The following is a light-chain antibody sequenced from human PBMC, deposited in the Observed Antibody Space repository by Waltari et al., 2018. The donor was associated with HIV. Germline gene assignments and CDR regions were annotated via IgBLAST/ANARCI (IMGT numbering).Light chain of an antibody. V-gene: IGKV1D-12*01. J-gene: IGKJ4*01. CDR3: QQASSFLVT. CDR2: AAS. CDR1: QGIGSW. Sequence: DIQMTQSPSSVSASVGHRVTITCRANQGIGSWLAWYQQQPGKAPKLLIYAASNLQTGVPSRFSGSGSGTDFTLTISSLQPEDFATYYCQQASSFLVTFGGGTKVEIK.